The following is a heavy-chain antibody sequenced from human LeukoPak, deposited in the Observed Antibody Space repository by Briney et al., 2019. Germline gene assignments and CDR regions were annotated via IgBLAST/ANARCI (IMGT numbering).Heavy chain of an antibody. CDR3: ARVHGDRSLDY. J-gene: IGHJ4*02. V-gene: IGHV1-2*02. Sequence: ASVKVSFKASGYTFTGYYMHWVRQAPGQGLAWMGWIYPNSGWSNYAQKLQGRVTMTTDTSTSTAYMELRSLRSDDTAVYYCARVHGDRSLDYWGQGTLVTVSS. D-gene: IGHD4-17*01. CDR1: GYTFTGYY. CDR2: IYPNSGWS.